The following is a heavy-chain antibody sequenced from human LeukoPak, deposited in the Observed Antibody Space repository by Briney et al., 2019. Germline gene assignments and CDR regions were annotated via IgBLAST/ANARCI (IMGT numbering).Heavy chain of an antibody. CDR2: IYSGGST. J-gene: IGHJ4*02. V-gene: IGHV3-53*01. CDR1: GFTFSSYW. D-gene: IGHD3-3*01. CDR3: ARGVIMVDY. Sequence: GGSLRLSCAASGFTFSSYWMSWVRQAPGKGLEWVSVIYSGGSTYYADSVKGRFTISRDNSKNTLYLQMNSLRAEDTAVYYCARGVIMVDYWGQGTLVTVSS.